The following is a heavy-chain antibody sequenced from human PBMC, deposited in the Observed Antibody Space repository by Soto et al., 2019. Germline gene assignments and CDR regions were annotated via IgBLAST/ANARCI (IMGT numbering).Heavy chain of an antibody. CDR1: GFTFGSYW. Sequence: EVQLVESGGGLVQPGGSLRLSCAVSGFTFGSYWMTWVRQAPGKGLEWVANIKQDGSEKYYVDSVKGRFTISRDNAKNSLYLQMNSLRVEDTAVDYCARGRGIDVWGQGTTVTVSS. CDR2: IKQDGSEK. V-gene: IGHV3-7*01. CDR3: ARGRGIDV. J-gene: IGHJ6*02.